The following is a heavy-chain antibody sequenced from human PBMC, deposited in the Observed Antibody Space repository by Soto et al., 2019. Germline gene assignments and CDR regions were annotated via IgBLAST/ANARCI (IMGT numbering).Heavy chain of an antibody. D-gene: IGHD2-2*01. CDR3: ARDETSSTSSPPYGMDV. CDR2: IIPIFGTA. J-gene: IGHJ6*02. CDR1: GGTFSSYA. Sequence: GASVKVSCKASGGTFSSYAISWVRQAPGQGLEWMGGIIPIFGTANYAQKFQGRVTFPGDDSTSTAYLELSSLRSEDTAVFYCARDETSSTSSPPYGMDVWGQGTRVTVSS. V-gene: IGHV1-69*13.